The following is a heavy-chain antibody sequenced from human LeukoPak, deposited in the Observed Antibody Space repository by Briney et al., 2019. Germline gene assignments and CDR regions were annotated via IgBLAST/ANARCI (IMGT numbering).Heavy chain of an antibody. D-gene: IGHD3-3*01. Sequence: PGRSLRLSCAASGFTVSSNYMSWVRQAPGKGLEWVSVIYSGGSTYYADSVKGRFTISRDNSKNTLYLQMNSLRAEDTAVYYCARGVGFWSAKRADYYYYMDVWGKGTTVTVSS. CDR3: ARGVGFWSAKRADYYYYMDV. CDR2: IYSGGST. CDR1: GFTVSSNY. J-gene: IGHJ6*03. V-gene: IGHV3-53*01.